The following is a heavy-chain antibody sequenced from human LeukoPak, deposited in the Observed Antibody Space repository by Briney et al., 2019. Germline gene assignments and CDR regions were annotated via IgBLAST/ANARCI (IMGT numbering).Heavy chain of an antibody. CDR2: IRYDGSNK. D-gene: IGHD4-11*01. V-gene: IGHV3-30*02. CDR1: GFTFSSYG. J-gene: IGHJ4*02. CDR3: AKDPAANVDYPYYFDY. Sequence: LAGGSLRLSCAASGFTFSSYGMHWVRQAPGKGLEWVAFIRYDGSNKYYADSVKGRFTISRDNSKNTLYLQMYSLRAEDTAVYYCAKDPAANVDYPYYFDYWGQGALVTVSS.